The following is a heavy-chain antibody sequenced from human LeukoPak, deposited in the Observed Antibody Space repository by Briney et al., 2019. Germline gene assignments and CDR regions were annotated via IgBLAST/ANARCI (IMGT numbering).Heavy chain of an antibody. J-gene: IGHJ4*02. CDR1: GGSISSYY. Sequence: PSETLSLTCTVSGGSISSYYWSWIRQPPGKGLEWIGYIYYSGSTNYYPSLKSRVTISVDTSKNQFSLKLSSVTAADTAVYYCARDKGYSRVYYFDYWGQGTLVTVSS. D-gene: IGHD6-13*01. CDR3: ARDKGYSRVYYFDY. V-gene: IGHV4-59*12. CDR2: IYYSGST.